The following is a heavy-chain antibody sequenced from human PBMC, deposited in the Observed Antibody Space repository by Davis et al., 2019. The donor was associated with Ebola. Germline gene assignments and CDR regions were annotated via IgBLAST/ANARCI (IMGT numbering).Heavy chain of an antibody. D-gene: IGHD1-1*01. CDR2: ISSSSGTI. J-gene: IGHJ3*01. Sequence: PGGSLRLSCAASGFTFSSYSMNWVRQAPGKGLEWVSYISSSSGTIYNADSVKDRFTISRDNAKNSLFLQMNNLRADDTAVYYCATELNGDAFDVWGRGTMVTVSS. CDR1: GFTFSSYS. CDR3: ATELNGDAFDV. V-gene: IGHV3-48*04.